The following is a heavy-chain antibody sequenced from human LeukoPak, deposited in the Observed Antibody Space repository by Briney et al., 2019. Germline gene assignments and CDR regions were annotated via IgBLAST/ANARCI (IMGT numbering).Heavy chain of an antibody. V-gene: IGHV3-20*04. CDR1: GFTFDDYG. J-gene: IGHJ4*02. Sequence: GGSLRLSCAASGFTFDDYGMSWVRQAPGKGLEWVSGINWNGGSTGYADSVKGRFTISRDNAKNSMYMQMNSLRAEDTALYYCARRAGLTYYDSSGYYGDDYGGQGTLVTVSS. CDR2: INWNGGST. CDR3: ARRAGLTYYDSSGYYGDDY. D-gene: IGHD3-22*01.